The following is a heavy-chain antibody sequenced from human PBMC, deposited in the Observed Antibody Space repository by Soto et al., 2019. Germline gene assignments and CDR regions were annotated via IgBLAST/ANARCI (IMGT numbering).Heavy chain of an antibody. D-gene: IGHD6-25*01. Sequence: ASVKVSCKASGYTFTSYDINWVRQATGQGLEWMGWMNPNSGNTGYAQKFQGRVTMTRNTSISTAYMELSSLRSEDTAVYYCARVREPKRALDIWGQGTMVTVSS. CDR3: ARVREPKRALDI. J-gene: IGHJ3*02. CDR1: GYTFTSYD. V-gene: IGHV1-8*01. CDR2: MNPNSGNT.